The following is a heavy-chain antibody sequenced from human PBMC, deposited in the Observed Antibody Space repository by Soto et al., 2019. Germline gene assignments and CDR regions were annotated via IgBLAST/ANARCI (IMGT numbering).Heavy chain of an antibody. D-gene: IGHD2-2*01. CDR1: GYSFTSYW. J-gene: IGHJ6*01. CDR3: ARLGADCSSTSCPRGGGMDV. CDR2: IYPGDSDT. V-gene: IGHV5-51*01. Sequence: PGESLKISCKGSGYSFTSYWIGWVRQMPGKGLEWMGIIYPGDSDTRYSPSFQGQVTISADKSISTAYLQWSSLKASDTAMYYCARLGADCSSTSCPRGGGMDVWGEGTTVTVS.